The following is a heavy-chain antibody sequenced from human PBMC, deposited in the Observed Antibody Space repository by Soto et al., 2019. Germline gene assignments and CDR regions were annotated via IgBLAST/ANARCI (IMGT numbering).Heavy chain of an antibody. D-gene: IGHD3-3*01. Sequence: PSETLSLTCTVSGGSISSSSYYWGWIRQPPGKGLEWIGSIYYSGSTYYNPSLKSRVTISVDTSKNQFSLKLSSVTAADTAVYYCERDDFWSGYSLGTGYYYGMDVWGQGTTVTVSS. CDR1: GGSISSSSYY. V-gene: IGHV4-39*02. CDR3: ERDDFWSGYSLGTGYYYGMDV. J-gene: IGHJ6*02. CDR2: IYYSGST.